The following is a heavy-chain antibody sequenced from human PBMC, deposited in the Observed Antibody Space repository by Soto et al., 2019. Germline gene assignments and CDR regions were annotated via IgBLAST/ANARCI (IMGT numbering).Heavy chain of an antibody. J-gene: IGHJ5*02. D-gene: IGHD1-20*01. CDR2: ISGTGATT. CDR3: AKQTITAGMKYFDP. V-gene: IGHV3-23*01. CDR1: GFTFSTSA. Sequence: EVQLLESGGGLVQRGGSLRLSCAASGFTFSTSAMSWVRQAPGKGLEWVSAISGTGATTLYADSVEGRFSISRDNFRNMLYLQMNSLRVEDTAVYYCAKQTITAGMKYFDPWGQGALVTVSS.